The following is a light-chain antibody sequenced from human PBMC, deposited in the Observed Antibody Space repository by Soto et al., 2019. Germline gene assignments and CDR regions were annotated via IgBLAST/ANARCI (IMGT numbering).Light chain of an antibody. V-gene: IGKV3-15*01. CDR2: GAS. J-gene: IGKJ4*01. CDR1: QTVGSD. CDR3: QQSNNWPFT. Sequence: EIVMTQSPATLSVSPGQRATLSCRASQTVGSDLAWYQQKPGQPPRLLIYGASTRATGIPARFSGRGSGTEFALTISSLESGDFAVYYCQQSNNWPFTFGGGTKVEIK.